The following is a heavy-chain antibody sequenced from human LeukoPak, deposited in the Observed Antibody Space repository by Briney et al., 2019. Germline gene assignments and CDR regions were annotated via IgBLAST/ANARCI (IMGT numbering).Heavy chain of an antibody. CDR3: AREGDSSGYYYYFDY. CDR2: INPNSGGT. Sequence: ASVKVSCKASGYTFTGYYMHWVRQAPGQRLEWMGWINPNSGGTNYAQKFQGRVTMTRDTSISTAYMELSRLRSDDTAVYYCAREGDSSGYYYYFDYWGQGTLVTVSS. CDR1: GYTFTGYY. V-gene: IGHV1-2*02. J-gene: IGHJ4*02. D-gene: IGHD3-22*01.